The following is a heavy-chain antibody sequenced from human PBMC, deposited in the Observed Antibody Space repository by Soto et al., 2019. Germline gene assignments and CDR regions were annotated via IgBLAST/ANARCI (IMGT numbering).Heavy chain of an antibody. Sequence: SETLSLTCTVSGGSISSYYWSWIRQPPGKGLEWIGYIYYSGSTNYNPSLKSRVTISVDTSKNQFSLKLSSVTAADTAMYYCARDASSAAAIDYYMDGWGKGTTVTVSS. J-gene: IGHJ6*03. D-gene: IGHD6-13*01. CDR3: ARDASSAAAIDYYMDG. CDR2: IYYSGST. CDR1: GGSISSYY. V-gene: IGHV4-59*12.